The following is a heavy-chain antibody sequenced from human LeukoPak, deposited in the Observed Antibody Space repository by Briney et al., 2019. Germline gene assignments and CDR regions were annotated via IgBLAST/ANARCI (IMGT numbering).Heavy chain of an antibody. J-gene: IGHJ4*02. Sequence: PGGSLRLSCTASGFTYSGTHMSWVRQARGKGLEGVSAMYPGGTTYYAASVQGRFTLSRDPSKNSLYLHMNILRLDDTAVYYCAKNEATSGGGLASWGQGTLVTVSS. CDR2: MYPGGTT. CDR1: GFTYSGTH. D-gene: IGHD3-16*01. V-gene: IGHV3-53*01. CDR3: AKNEATSGGGLAS.